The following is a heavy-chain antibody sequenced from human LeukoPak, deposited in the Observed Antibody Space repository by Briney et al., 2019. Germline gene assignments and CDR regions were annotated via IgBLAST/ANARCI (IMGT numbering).Heavy chain of an antibody. CDR1: GYSFTSYC. V-gene: IGHV5-51*01. CDR2: IYPGDSGP. J-gene: IGHJ3*01. D-gene: IGHD1-26*01. CDR3: GMSGDRVPLQDDVFDV. Sequence: GESLKISCKVSGYSFTSYCIGCVRPMPGKGLEWMGIIYPGDSGPTYSPSFQGQVTISVDKSINTAYLQWSSLQASDTAMYYCGMSGDRVPLQDDVFDVWGQGTMVTVST.